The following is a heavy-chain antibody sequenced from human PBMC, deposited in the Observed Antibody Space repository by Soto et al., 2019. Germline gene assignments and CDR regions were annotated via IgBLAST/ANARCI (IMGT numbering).Heavy chain of an antibody. CDR3: AREGYSGSHHFFDY. D-gene: IGHD1-26*01. CDR1: GGTFSSYS. J-gene: IGHJ4*02. V-gene: IGHV1-69*01. CDR2: IIPIFGTA. Sequence: QVQLVQSGAEVKKPGSSVKVSCKASGGTFSSYSISWVRQAPGQGLEWMGGIIPIFGTANYAQKFQGRVTMTADESTSTAYMELSSLRSEDTAVYYCAREGYSGSHHFFDYWGQGTLVTVSA.